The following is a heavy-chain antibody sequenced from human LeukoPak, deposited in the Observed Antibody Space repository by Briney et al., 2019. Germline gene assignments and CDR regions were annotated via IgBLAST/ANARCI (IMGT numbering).Heavy chain of an antibody. Sequence: SETLSLTCAVYGGSFSGYYWSWIRQPPGKGLEWTGEINHSGSTNYNPSLKSRVTISVDTSKNQFSLKLSSVTAADTAVYYCARIAPLFDPWGQGTLVTVSS. V-gene: IGHV4-34*01. CDR2: INHSGST. CDR3: ARIAPLFDP. D-gene: IGHD6-13*01. J-gene: IGHJ5*02. CDR1: GGSFSGYY.